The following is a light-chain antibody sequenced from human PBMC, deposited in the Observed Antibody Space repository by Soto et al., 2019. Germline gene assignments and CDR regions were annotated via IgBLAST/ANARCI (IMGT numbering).Light chain of an antibody. V-gene: IGLV3-21*04. CDR2: YDS. CDR1: NIGSKS. CDR3: QVWDSSSDPWV. Sequence: SYELTHPPSASVAPGKTARITCGGNNIGSKSVHWYQQKPGQAPVLVIYYDSDRPSAIPERFSGSNSGNTATLTISRVEAGDEADYYCQVWDSSSDPWVFGPGTKLTVL. J-gene: IGLJ1*01.